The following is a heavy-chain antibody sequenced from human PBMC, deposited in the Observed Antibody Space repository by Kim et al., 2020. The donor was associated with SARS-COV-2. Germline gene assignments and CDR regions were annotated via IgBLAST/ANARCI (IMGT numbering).Heavy chain of an antibody. CDR1: GFIFSNYG. J-gene: IGHJ3*02. CDR2: IWFDEKSE. D-gene: IGHD2-2*01. CDR3: ARALYYSTADAFDI. Sequence: GGSLRLSCAESGFIFSNYGMHWVRQAPGKGLEWVAVIWFDEKSEYYADSVRGRFTISRDNSKDTVYLQMNSLRAEDTAVYYCARALYYSTADAFDIWGQG. V-gene: IGHV3-33*01.